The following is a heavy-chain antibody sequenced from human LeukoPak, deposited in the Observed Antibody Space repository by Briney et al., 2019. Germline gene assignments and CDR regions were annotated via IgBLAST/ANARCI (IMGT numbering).Heavy chain of an antibody. Sequence: GASLRLSCAASGFTFSSYAVSWVRQAPGKGLEWVSTISGSGGSTNYADSVRGRFTISRDNAKNSLYLQMNSLRAEDTAVYYCARDAYGSGSYKSFDYWGQGTLVTVSS. V-gene: IGHV3-23*01. CDR2: ISGSGGST. D-gene: IGHD3-10*01. CDR3: ARDAYGSGSYKSFDY. CDR1: GFTFSSYA. J-gene: IGHJ4*02.